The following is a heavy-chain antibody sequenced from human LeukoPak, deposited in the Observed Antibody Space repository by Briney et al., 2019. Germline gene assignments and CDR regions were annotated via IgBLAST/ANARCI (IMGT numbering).Heavy chain of an antibody. Sequence: SETLSLTCAVSGYSISSGYYWGWIRQPPGQGLEWIGIIYHSGSTYYNPSLKSRVTISVDTSKNQFSLKLSSVTAADTAVYYCARGYGYYFDYWGQGTLVTVSS. CDR3: ARGYGYYFDY. D-gene: IGHD5-18*01. V-gene: IGHV4-38-2*01. J-gene: IGHJ4*02. CDR2: IYHSGST. CDR1: GYSISSGYY.